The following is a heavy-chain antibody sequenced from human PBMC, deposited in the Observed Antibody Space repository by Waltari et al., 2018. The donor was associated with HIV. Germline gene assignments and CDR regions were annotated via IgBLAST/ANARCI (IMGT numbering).Heavy chain of an antibody. CDR3: ARGSWGSGMDV. D-gene: IGHD7-27*01. J-gene: IGHJ6*02. CDR2: INHSGSI. Sequence: SFSGYYWSWIRQPPGKGLECIGEINHSGSINYNPSLKSRVIISLDRYKNQFSLKLTSVTAADTALYYCARGSWGSGMDVWGLGTTVIVSS. CDR1: SFSGYY. V-gene: IGHV4-34*01.